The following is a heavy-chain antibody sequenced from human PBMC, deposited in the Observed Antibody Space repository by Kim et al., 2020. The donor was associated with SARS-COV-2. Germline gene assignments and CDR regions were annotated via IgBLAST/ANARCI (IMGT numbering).Heavy chain of an antibody. J-gene: IGHJ3*02. D-gene: IGHD3-22*01. CDR3: ARAKYYYPRAYDAFDI. CDR2: IIPIFGTA. V-gene: IGHV1-69*13. CDR1: GGTFSSYA. Sequence: SVKVSCKASGGTFSSYAISWVRQAPGQGLEWMGGIIPIFGTANYAQKFQGRVTITADESTSTAYMELSSLRSEDTAVYYCARAKYYYPRAYDAFDIWGQGTMVTVSS.